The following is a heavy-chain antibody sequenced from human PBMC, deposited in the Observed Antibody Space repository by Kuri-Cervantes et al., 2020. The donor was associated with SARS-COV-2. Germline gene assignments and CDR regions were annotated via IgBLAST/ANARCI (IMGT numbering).Heavy chain of an antibody. V-gene: IGHV4-38-2*02. J-gene: IGHJ6*02. CDR2: IYHSGST. D-gene: IGHD2-15*01. CDR1: GYSISSGYY. Sequence: SETLSLTCAVSGYSISSGYYWGWIRQPPGKGLEWIGSIYHSGSTYYNPSLKSRVTISVDRSKNQFSLKLSSVTAADTAVYYCAREGYCSGGSCSRNYGMDVWGQGTTVTVSS. CDR3: AREGYCSGGSCSRNYGMDV.